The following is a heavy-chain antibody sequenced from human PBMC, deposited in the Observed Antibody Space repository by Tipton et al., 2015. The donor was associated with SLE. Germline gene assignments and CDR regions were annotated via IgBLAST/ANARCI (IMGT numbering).Heavy chain of an antibody. D-gene: IGHD6-19*01. CDR1: GGSISSGSYY. CDR3: ARETSEDSSGHSDAFDI. V-gene: IGHV4-61*09. J-gene: IGHJ3*02. Sequence: TLSLTCTVSGGSISSGSYYWSWIRQPAGKGLEWIGYIYTSGSTNYNPSLKSRVTISVDTSKNQFSLKLSSVTAADTAVYYCARETSEDSSGHSDAFDIWGQGTMVAVSS. CDR2: IYTSGST.